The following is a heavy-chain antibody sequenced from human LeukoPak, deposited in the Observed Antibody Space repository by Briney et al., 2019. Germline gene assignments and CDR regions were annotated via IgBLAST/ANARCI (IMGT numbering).Heavy chain of an antibody. CDR2: IIPILGIA. Sequence: ASVKVSCKASGGTFISYAISWVRQAPGQGLEWMGRIIPILGIANYAQKFQGRVTITADKSTSTAYMELSSLRSEDTAVYYCARLTGTNWFDPWGQGTLVTVSS. J-gene: IGHJ5*02. CDR3: ARLTGTNWFDP. CDR1: GGTFISYA. D-gene: IGHD1-20*01. V-gene: IGHV1-69*04.